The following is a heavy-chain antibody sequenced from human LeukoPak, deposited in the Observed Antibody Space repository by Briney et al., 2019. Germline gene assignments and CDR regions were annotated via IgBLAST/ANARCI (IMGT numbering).Heavy chain of an antibody. CDR3: ARDLLGGITIFGVASAFDI. Sequence: GASVKVSCKASGYTFTSYYMHWVRQAPGQGLEWMGRIIPILGIANYAQKFQGRVTITADKSTSTAYMELSSLRSEDTAVYYCARDLLGGITIFGVASAFDIWGQGTMVTVSS. CDR1: GYTFTSYY. J-gene: IGHJ3*02. V-gene: IGHV1-69*04. CDR2: IIPILGIA. D-gene: IGHD3-3*01.